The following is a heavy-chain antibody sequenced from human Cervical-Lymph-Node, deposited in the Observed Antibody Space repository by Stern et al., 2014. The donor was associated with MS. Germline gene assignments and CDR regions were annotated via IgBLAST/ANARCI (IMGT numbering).Heavy chain of an antibody. V-gene: IGHV3-72*01. CDR1: GFTFSDHY. J-gene: IGHJ4*02. CDR2: SSNKADSYTT. Sequence: EVQLVESGGGLVQPGGSLRLSCTASGFTFSDHYIDWVRQAPGKGLQWVGRSSNKADSYTTEYATSVKGRFTISVDDARNSVYLQMNSLKIDDTAVYYCARLPLNWGQGTLVPSPQ. CDR3: ARLPLN.